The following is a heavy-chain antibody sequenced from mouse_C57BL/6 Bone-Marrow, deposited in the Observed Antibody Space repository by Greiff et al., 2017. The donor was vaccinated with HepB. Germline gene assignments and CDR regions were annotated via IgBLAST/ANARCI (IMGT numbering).Heavy chain of an antibody. CDR2: IYPGSGST. CDR3: ARGRVYGSHYAMDY. CDR1: GYTFTSYW. Sequence: QVQLQQPGAELVKPGASVKMSCKASGYTFTSYWITWVKQRPGQGLEWIGDIYPGSGSTNYNETFKSKATLTVDTPSSTAYMQLSSLTSEDSAVYYWARGRVYGSHYAMDYWGQGTSVTVSS. V-gene: IGHV1-55*01. J-gene: IGHJ4*01. D-gene: IGHD2-1*01.